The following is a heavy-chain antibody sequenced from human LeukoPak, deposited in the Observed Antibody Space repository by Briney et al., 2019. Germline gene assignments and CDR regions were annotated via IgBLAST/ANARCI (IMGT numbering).Heavy chain of an antibody. CDR3: ARDSGIAVAGTIDY. D-gene: IGHD6-19*01. CDR2: ISSSSSYI. Sequence: PGGSLRLSCAASGFTFSSYSMNWVRQAPGKGLEWVSSISSSSSYIYYADSVKGRFTISRDNAKNSLCLQMNSLRAEDTAVYYCARDSGIAVAGTIDYWGQGTLVTVSS. CDR1: GFTFSSYS. J-gene: IGHJ4*02. V-gene: IGHV3-21*01.